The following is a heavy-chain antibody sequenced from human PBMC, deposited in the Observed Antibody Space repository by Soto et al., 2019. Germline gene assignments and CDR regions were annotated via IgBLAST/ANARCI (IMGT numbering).Heavy chain of an antibody. CDR1: GGSISSGGYS. D-gene: IGHD2-8*02. V-gene: IGHV4-30-2*01. Sequence: SETLSLTCAVSGGSISSGGYSWSWIRQPPGKGLEWIGYIYHSGRTYYNPSLKNQVTISVDRSKNKYSLKQSSVTAADTAVYYCAREGSTGGFDYWGQGNMVT. CDR3: AREGSTGGFDY. CDR2: IYHSGRT. J-gene: IGHJ4*02.